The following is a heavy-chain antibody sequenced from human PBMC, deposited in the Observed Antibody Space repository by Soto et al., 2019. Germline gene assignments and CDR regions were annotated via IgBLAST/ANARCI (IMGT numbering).Heavy chain of an antibody. V-gene: IGHV3-23*01. D-gene: IGHD2-15*01. J-gene: IGHJ3*01. CDR1: GFTFSIYG. CDR2: ISDSGDSA. Sequence: GGSLRLSCAASGFTFSIYGMSWARQVPGKGLEWVSTISDSGDSAYYADSVKGRFTISRDNSKNTLYLQMNSLRAEDTAVYYCARPYGGKIGDAPDLWGQGTMVTVSS. CDR3: ARPYGGKIGDAPDL.